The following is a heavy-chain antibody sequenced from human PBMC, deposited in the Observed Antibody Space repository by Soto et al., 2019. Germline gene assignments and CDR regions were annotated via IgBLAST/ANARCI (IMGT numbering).Heavy chain of an antibody. V-gene: IGHV2-70*01. CDR1: GFSLSTSGMS. CDR3: ARAYMTTVTTLDY. D-gene: IGHD4-17*01. Sequence: SGPTLVNPIQTLTLTCTFSGFSLSTSGMSVSWIRQPPGKALEWLALIDWDDDTYYTTSLKTRLTISRDTSKNQVVLTMTNMDPVDTATYYCARAYMTTVTTLDYWGQGXLVTVSS. J-gene: IGHJ4*02. CDR2: IDWDDDT.